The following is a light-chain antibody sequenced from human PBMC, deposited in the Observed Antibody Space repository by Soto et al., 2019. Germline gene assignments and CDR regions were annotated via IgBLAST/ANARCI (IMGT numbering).Light chain of an antibody. V-gene: IGLV1-44*01. Sequence: QSVLTQPPSASGTPGQRVTISCSGSSSNIAPNTVNWYQHLPGAAPQLLIFANDRRPSGVPDRISGSRSGTSASLAISGLQSEGEADYYCAAWDDSLNGYVFGTGTKLTVL. CDR3: AAWDDSLNGYV. CDR1: SSNIAPNT. J-gene: IGLJ1*01. CDR2: AND.